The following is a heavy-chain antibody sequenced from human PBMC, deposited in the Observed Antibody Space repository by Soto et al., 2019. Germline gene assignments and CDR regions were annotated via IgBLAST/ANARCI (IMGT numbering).Heavy chain of an antibody. Sequence: QVQLVQSGAEVKKPGSSVKVSCKASGGTFSSYAISWVRQAPGQGLEWMGGIIPIFGTANYAQKFQGRVTITADESTSTAYMELSSLRSEDTAVYHCAKPGPTGTTGRTHPWFDSWGQGTLVTVSS. CDR3: AKPGPTGTTGRTHPWFDS. D-gene: IGHD1-7*01. J-gene: IGHJ5*01. V-gene: IGHV1-69*01. CDR1: GGTFSSYA. CDR2: IIPIFGTA.